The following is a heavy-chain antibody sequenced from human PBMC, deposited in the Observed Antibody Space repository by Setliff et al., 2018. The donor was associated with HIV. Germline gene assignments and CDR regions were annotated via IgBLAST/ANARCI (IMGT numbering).Heavy chain of an antibody. CDR3: ARGRSGHDP. D-gene: IGHD6-25*01. J-gene: IGHJ5*02. V-gene: IGHV1-8*01. Sequence: VASVKVSCKASGYTFTSYDINWVRQATGQGLEWMGWMNPNSGNTGYAQKFQGRVTITTDESASTAYMELSSLRSEDTAVYYCARGRSGHDPWGQGTLVTVSS. CDR2: MNPNSGNT. CDR1: GYTFTSYD.